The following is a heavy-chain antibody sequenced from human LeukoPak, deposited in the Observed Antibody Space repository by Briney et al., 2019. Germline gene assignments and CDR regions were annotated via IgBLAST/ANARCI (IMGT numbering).Heavy chain of an antibody. J-gene: IGHJ4*02. Sequence: GGYLRLSCPASGFTFDCFAMHWVRLGPGNVMEWVSGISWNSGSIGYADSVKGRFTISRDNAKNSLYLQMNSLRAEDTALYYCAKEYGGFDYWGQGTLVTVSS. V-gene: IGHV3-9*01. CDR1: GFTFDCFA. CDR3: AKEYGGFDY. D-gene: IGHD4/OR15-4a*01. CDR2: ISWNSGSI.